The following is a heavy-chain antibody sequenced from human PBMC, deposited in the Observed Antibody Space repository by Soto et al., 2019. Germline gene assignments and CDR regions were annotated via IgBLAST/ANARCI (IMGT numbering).Heavy chain of an antibody. CDR1: GASISRYY. CDR3: ARVSSSWGLVSYFDY. Sequence: SETLSLTCTVSGASISRYYWSWIRQSPGKGLEWIGYLYNTGSTIYNPSLKSRVTISVDTSKNQFSLKMNSVTAADTAVYYCARVSSSWGLVSYFDYWGQGTLVTVSS. V-gene: IGHV4-59*01. CDR2: LYNTGST. D-gene: IGHD6-13*01. J-gene: IGHJ4*02.